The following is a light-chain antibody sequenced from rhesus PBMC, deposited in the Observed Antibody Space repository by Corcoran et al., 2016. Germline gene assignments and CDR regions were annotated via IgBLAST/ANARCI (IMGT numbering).Light chain of an antibody. CDR2: EAS. CDR1: QGITND. CDR3: QHYYSTPFT. Sequence: DIQMTQSPSSLSASVGDRVTITCRASQGITNDLAWYQQKQGETPKLLIYEASSLQSGIPSRFSGSGTGTDFTLTIRSLQSEDFATYYCQHYYSTPFTFGPGTKLAIK. J-gene: IGKJ3*01. V-gene: IGKV1-25*01.